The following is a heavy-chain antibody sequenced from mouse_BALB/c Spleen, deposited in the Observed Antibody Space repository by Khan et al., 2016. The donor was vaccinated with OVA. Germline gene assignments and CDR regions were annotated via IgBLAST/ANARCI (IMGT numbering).Heavy chain of an antibody. Sequence: QVQLQQSGAELARPGASVKLSCKASGYTFTDYYINWVKQRTGQGLEWIGEIYPGSGNTYYNEKFKGKVTLTADKSSSTAYMQLSSLTSEDSAVFFCARRNYFGYTFAYWGQGTLVTVSA. CDR1: GYTFTDYY. CDR2: IYPGSGNT. V-gene: IGHV1-77*01. J-gene: IGHJ3*01. D-gene: IGHD1-2*01. CDR3: ARRNYFGYTFAY.